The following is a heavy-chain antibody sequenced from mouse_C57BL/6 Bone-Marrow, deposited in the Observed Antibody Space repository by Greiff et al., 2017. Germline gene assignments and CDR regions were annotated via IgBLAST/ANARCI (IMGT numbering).Heavy chain of an antibody. CDR1: GYAFSSSW. CDR2: IYPGDGDT. CDR3: ARSGGWLLHYAMDY. D-gene: IGHD2-3*01. V-gene: IGHV1-82*01. Sequence: QVQLQQSGPELVKPGASVKISCKASGYAFSSSWMNWVKQRPGKGLEWIGRIYPGDGDTNYNGKFKGKDTLTADKSSSTAYMQLSSLTSEDSAVYFCARSGGWLLHYAMDYWGQGTSVTVSS. J-gene: IGHJ4*01.